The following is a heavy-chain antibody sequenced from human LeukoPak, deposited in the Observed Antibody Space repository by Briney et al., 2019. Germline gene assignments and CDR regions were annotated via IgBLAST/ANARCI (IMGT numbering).Heavy chain of an antibody. CDR1: GFTFSDYY. Sequence: GGSLRLSCAASGFTFSDYYMSWIRQAPGKGLEWVSYISSSSSYTNYADSVKGRFTISRDNAKNSLYLQMNSLRAEDTAVYYCARDKSGYNGYDPYWGQGVLVTVSS. D-gene: IGHD5-12*01. J-gene: IGHJ4*02. CDR2: ISSSSSYT. CDR3: ARDKSGYNGYDPY. V-gene: IGHV3-11*06.